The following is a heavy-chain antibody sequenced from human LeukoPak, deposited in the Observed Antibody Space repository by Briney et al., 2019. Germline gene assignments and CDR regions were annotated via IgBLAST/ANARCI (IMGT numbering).Heavy chain of an antibody. Sequence: GRSLRLSCAASGFTFSSYAMHWVRQAPGKGLEWVAVISDDGSNKYYADSVKGRFTISRDNSKNTLYLQMNSLRAEDTAVYYCARGYSSSSGPRVYWGQGTLVTVSS. V-gene: IGHV3-30-3*01. CDR1: GFTFSSYA. J-gene: IGHJ4*02. CDR3: ARGYSSSSGPRVY. CDR2: ISDDGSNK. D-gene: IGHD6-6*01.